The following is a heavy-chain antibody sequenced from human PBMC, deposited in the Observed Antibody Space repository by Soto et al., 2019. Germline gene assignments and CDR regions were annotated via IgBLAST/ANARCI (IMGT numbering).Heavy chain of an antibody. D-gene: IGHD2-8*01. CDR3: ARVYGYYYYYTDV. CDR1: GYSLTDNG. V-gene: IGHV1-8*01. J-gene: IGHJ6*03. Sequence: QAYLEQSGAEVKKPGASVKVSCKASGYSLTDNGITWVRQASGQGPEYVGWISPDSGKTDYAQKFQGRVTTTSDTSINTVYMELSSLGSDDTAVYYCARVYGYYYYYTDVWGKGTTVTVSS. CDR2: ISPDSGKT.